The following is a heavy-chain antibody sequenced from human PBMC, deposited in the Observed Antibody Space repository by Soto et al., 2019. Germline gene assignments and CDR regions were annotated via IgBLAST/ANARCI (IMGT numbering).Heavy chain of an antibody. CDR3: AWQGTTSFYFHS. CDR2: IKSNAAKAPP. V-gene: IGHV3-15*05. CDR1: GLTFRDAW. Sequence: GGSLRLSCAVSGLTFRDAWMNWVRQAPGKGLEWVGNIKSNAAKAPPEYAESVKGRFIISRDDPKNTVYLQMSGLKTEDTAVYYCAWQGTTSFYFHSWGQGTLVTVSS. D-gene: IGHD1-1*01. J-gene: IGHJ4*02.